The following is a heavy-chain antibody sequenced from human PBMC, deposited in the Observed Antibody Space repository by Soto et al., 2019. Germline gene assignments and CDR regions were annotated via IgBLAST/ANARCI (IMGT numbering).Heavy chain of an antibody. Sequence: TVTGKACGHSLTSHWIGSVRPLPGKGLEWIGIIYPGDSDTRYSPSFQGQVTISADRSISTAYLQRSSLKVSDTAMYYCARHHRTSSTDDMDVLGQGTTV. CDR1: GHSLTSHW. D-gene: IGHD2-2*01. CDR3: ARHHRTSSTDDMDV. J-gene: IGHJ6*02. CDR2: IYPGDSDT. V-gene: IGHV5-51*01.